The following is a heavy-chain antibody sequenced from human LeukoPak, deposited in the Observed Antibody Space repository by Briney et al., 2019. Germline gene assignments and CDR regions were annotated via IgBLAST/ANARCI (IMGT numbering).Heavy chain of an antibody. CDR3: ARDPRIAARPHYFDY. CDR2: TYYRSKWYN. CDR1: GDSVSSNSAA. Sequence: SQTLSLTCAISGDSVSSNSAAWNWIKQSPSRGLEWLGRTYYRSKWYNDYAVSVKSRITINPDTSKNQFSLQLNSVTPEDAAVYYCARDPRIAARPHYFDYWGQGTLVTVSS. V-gene: IGHV6-1*01. J-gene: IGHJ4*02. D-gene: IGHD6-6*01.